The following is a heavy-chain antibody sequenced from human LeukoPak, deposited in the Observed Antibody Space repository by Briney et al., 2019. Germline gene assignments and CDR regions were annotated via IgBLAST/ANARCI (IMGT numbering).Heavy chain of an antibody. CDR3: ARGVGNMVQKKGRPPYFDY. Sequence: SVKVSCKASGGTFSSYAISWVRQAPGQGLEWMGRIIPIFRTAKYAQKFQGRVTITTDESTSTAYMELSSLRSEDTAVYHCARGVGNMVQKKGRPPYFDYWGQGTLVTVSS. D-gene: IGHD4/OR15-4a*01. V-gene: IGHV1-69*05. CDR2: IIPIFRTA. CDR1: GGTFSSYA. J-gene: IGHJ4*02.